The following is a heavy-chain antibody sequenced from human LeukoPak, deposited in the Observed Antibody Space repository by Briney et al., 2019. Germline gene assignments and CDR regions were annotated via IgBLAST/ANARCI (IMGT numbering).Heavy chain of an antibody. CDR1: GFIFSNYD. J-gene: IGHJ3*02. CDR2: IDTAGGT. CDR3: TTDRVVPDSLADAFDI. V-gene: IGHV3-13*01. D-gene: IGHD2-2*01. Sequence: PGGSLRLSCAASGFIFSNYDMHWVRQAPGKGLEWVSAIDTAGGTYYPGALKGRFTISRENAKNSLYLQMNSLKTEDTAVYYCTTDRVVPDSLADAFDIWGQGTMVTVSS.